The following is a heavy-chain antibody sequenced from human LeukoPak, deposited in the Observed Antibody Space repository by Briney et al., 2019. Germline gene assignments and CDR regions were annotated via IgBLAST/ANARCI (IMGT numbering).Heavy chain of an antibody. V-gene: IGHV1-2*02. J-gene: IGHJ4*02. CDR2: INPNSRGT. CDR3: ATPGGYYDSSGYYY. D-gene: IGHD3-22*01. Sequence: ASVTVSFKASGYTFTGYYMHWVRQAPGQGLEWMGWINPNSRGTNYAEKFQGRVTMTSDTSISTAYMELSRLRSDDTAVYYCATPGGYYDSSGYYYWGQGTLVTVSS. CDR1: GYTFTGYY.